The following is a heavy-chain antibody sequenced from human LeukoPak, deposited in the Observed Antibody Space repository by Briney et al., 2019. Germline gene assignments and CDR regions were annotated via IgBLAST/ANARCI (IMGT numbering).Heavy chain of an antibody. CDR1: GDSVSSNSAA. CDR3: CHSLSGRTGAFDI. CDR2: TYYRSKWYN. J-gene: IGHJ3*02. D-gene: IGHD2-21*01. V-gene: IGHV6-1*01. Sequence: SQTLSLTCAISGDSVSSNSAAWNWLRQSPSRGLEWLGRTYYRSKWYNDYAVSVKSRITINPDTSKNQFTLRLDSVTPEDTAVYYCCHSLSGRTGAFDIWGRGAVVTVSS.